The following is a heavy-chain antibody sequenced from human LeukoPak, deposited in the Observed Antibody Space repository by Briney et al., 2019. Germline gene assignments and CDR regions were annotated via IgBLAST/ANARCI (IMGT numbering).Heavy chain of an antibody. CDR2: ISYTGST. CDR3: ARHLGGSSLFDY. D-gene: IGHD6-13*01. Sequence: KPSETLSLTFTVSGGSISSTNYLWGWIRQPPGKGLEWFGSISYTGSTYYNPSLKSPVSISVDTSKNHFSLRLTSVTAADTAVYYCARHLGGSSLFDYWGQGTLVTVSS. V-gene: IGHV4-39*01. J-gene: IGHJ4*02. CDR1: GGSISSTNYL.